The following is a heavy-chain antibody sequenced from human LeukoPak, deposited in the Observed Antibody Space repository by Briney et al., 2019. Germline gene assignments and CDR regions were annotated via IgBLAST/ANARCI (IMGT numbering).Heavy chain of an antibody. CDR2: IDPSDSYT. D-gene: IGHD5-18*01. Sequence: GESLQISCKGSGYSFTSYWISWVRQMPGKGLEWMGRIDPSDSYTNYSPSFQGHVTISADKSISTAYLQWSSLKASDTAMYYCARRKVDTAMNYYYSMDVWGQGTTVTVSS. V-gene: IGHV5-10-1*01. CDR3: ARRKVDTAMNYYYSMDV. CDR1: GYSFTSYW. J-gene: IGHJ6*02.